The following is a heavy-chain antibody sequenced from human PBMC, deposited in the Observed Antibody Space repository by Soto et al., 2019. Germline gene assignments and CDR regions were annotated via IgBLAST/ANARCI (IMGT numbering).Heavy chain of an antibody. CDR1: GGSISYEYYH. J-gene: IGHJ6*02. CDR3: AREDDGGDRDYYGLDV. D-gene: IGHD2-21*02. Sequence: QVQLQQSGPGLVKPSQTLSLTCTVSGGSISYEYYHWTWIRQSPGKGLEWIGYIHYSGSIIYNPSFKSRVTISVDTSKIQFPLQLSSVTAADTAVYFCAREDDGGDRDYYGLDVWGQGTTVTVSS. CDR2: IHYSGSI. V-gene: IGHV4-30-4*08.